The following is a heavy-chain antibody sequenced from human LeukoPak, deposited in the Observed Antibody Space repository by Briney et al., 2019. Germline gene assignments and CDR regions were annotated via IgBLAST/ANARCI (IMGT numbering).Heavy chain of an antibody. D-gene: IGHD3-10*01. CDR1: GGSISSYY. CDR3: ARVQKGRFRDNYYYYGMDV. CDR2: IYYSGST. V-gene: IGHV4-59*01. Sequence: PSETLSLTCTVSGGSISSYYWSWIRQPPGKGLEWIGYIYYSGSTNYNPSLKSRVTISVDTSKNQFSLKLSSVTAADTAVYYCARVQKGRFRDNYYYYGMDVWGQGTTVTVSS. J-gene: IGHJ6*02.